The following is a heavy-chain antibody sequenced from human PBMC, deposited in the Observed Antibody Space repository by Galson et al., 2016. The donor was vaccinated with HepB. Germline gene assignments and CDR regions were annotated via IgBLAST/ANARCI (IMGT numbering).Heavy chain of an antibody. CDR3: ASMVPGVTIYY. CDR2: IYYSGST. D-gene: IGHD3-10*01. J-gene: IGHJ4*02. V-gene: IGHV4-39*01. CDR1: GGSISSSSYY. Sequence: ETLSLTCTVSGGSISSSSYYWGWIRQPPGKGLEWIGSIYYSGSTYYNPSLKSRVTISVDTSKNQFSLKLSSVTAADTAVYYCASMVPGVTIYYWGQGTLVTVSS.